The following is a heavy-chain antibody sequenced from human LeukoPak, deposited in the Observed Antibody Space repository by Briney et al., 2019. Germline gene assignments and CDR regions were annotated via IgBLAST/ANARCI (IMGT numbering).Heavy chain of an antibody. CDR3: ARNVRGEDKYSGYDSPPYYFDY. CDR2: ISSSSGYT. Sequence: KSGGSPSLSCAATGFTFSDYYMSRIRQAPGKGLEWVSYISSSSGYTNYADSVKGRFTISRDNAKNSLYLQMNSLRAEDTAVYYCARNVRGEDKYSGYDSPPYYFDYWGQGTLVTVSS. J-gene: IGHJ4*02. V-gene: IGHV3-11*06. CDR1: GFTFSDYY. D-gene: IGHD5-12*01.